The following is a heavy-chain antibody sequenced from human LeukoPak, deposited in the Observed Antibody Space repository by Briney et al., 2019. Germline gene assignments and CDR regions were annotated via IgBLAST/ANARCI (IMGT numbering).Heavy chain of an antibody. CDR3: ARGRFGYSSSWYDY. Sequence: SETLSLTCTVFGGSISSSSYYWGWIRQPPGKGLEWIGSIYYSGSTYYNPSLKSRVTISVDTSKNQFSLKLSSVTAADTAVYYCARGRFGYSSSWYDYWGQGTLVTVSS. CDR2: IYYSGST. D-gene: IGHD6-13*01. V-gene: IGHV4-39*01. CDR1: GGSISSSSYY. J-gene: IGHJ4*02.